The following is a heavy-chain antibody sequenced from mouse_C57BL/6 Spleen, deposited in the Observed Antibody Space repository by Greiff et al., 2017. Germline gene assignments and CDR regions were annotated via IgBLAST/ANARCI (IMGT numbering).Heavy chain of an antibody. J-gene: IGHJ2*01. CDR2: IDPSDSET. V-gene: IGHV1-52*01. CDR1: GYTFTSYW. CDR3: ARGDYGRSFDY. Sequence: QVQLQQPGAELVRPGSSVKLSCKASGYTFTSYWMHWVKQRPIQGLEWIGTIDPSDSETHYNQQFKDKATLTVDKSSSTAYMQLSSLTSEDSAVYYCARGDYGRSFDYWGQGTTLTVSS. D-gene: IGHD1-1*01.